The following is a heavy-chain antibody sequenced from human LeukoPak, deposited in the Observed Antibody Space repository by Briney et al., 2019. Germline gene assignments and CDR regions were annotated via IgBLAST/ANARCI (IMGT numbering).Heavy chain of an antibody. CDR3: AKDGSGWYQVGAYFDY. CDR1: GFTFSTYW. Sequence: GGSLRLSCAASGFTFSTYWMHWVRQAPGKGLVWVSRINSEGSGTTYADSVKGRFTISRDNAKNTLYLQMNSLRAEDTSVYYCAKDGSGWYQVGAYFDYWGQGTLVTVSS. CDR2: INSEGSGT. J-gene: IGHJ4*02. D-gene: IGHD6-19*01. V-gene: IGHV3-74*01.